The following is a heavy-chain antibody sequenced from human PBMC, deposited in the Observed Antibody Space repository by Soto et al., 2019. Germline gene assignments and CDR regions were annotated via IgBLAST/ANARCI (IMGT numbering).Heavy chain of an antibody. CDR3: ARNTYDFWSGYSYYFDY. CDR1: GGSISSYY. V-gene: IGHV4-59*01. J-gene: IGHJ4*02. CDR2: IYYSGST. Sequence: PSETLSLTCTVSGGSISSYYWSWIRQPPGKGLEWIGYIYYSGSTNYNPSLKSRVTISVDTSKNQFSLKLSSVTAADTAVYYCARNTYDFWSGYSYYFDYWGQGTLVTVSS. D-gene: IGHD3-3*01.